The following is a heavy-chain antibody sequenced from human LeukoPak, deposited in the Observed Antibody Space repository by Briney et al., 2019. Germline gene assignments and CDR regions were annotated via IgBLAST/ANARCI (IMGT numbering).Heavy chain of an antibody. V-gene: IGHV3-23*01. J-gene: IGHJ4*02. CDR3: AKRGVVIRVILVGFHKQAYYFDS. CDR2: ISDSGGST. D-gene: IGHD3-22*01. CDR1: GITLINYV. Sequence: GGSLRLSCAVSGITLINYVMSWVRQAPWKGLEWVAGISDSGGSTTYADSVKGRFTISRDNPKNTLLLQMNSLRVEDKAVYFCAKRGVVIRVILVGFHKQAYYFDSWGQGALVTVSS.